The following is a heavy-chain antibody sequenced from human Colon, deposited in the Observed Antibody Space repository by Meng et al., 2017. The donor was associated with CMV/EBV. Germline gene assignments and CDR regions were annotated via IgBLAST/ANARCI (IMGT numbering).Heavy chain of an antibody. CDR3: ARSLSGSRWSS. Sequence: SVKVSCKASGGTSSSYAIHWVRQAPGQGLEWMGRIIPIVDKVDYAQKFQGRVTLSADKSTGTVHMELSSLTSEDTAMFYCARSLSGSRWSSWGQGTVVTVSS. J-gene: IGHJ4*02. CDR1: GGTSSSYA. CDR2: IIPIVDKV. D-gene: IGHD6-13*01. V-gene: IGHV1-69*04.